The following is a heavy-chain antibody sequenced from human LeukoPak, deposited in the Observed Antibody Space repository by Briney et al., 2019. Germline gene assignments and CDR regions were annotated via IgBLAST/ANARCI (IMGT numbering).Heavy chain of an antibody. J-gene: IGHJ5*02. CDR2: ISYDGSNK. CDR1: GFTFSSYS. V-gene: IGHV3-30*18. D-gene: IGHD3-3*01. Sequence: HSGGSLRLSCAASGFTFSSYSMHWVRQAPGKGLEWVAVISYDGSNKYYADSVKGRFTISRGNSKNTLYLQMNSLRAEDTAVYYCAKEGGNRWAYDFWSGYYGGNRRFDPWGQGTLVTVSS. CDR3: AKEGGNRWAYDFWSGYYGGNRRFDP.